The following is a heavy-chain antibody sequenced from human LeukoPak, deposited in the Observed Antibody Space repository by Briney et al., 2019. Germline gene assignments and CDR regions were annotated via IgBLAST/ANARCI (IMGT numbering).Heavy chain of an antibody. Sequence: PETLSLTCTVSGGSISNFYWSWVRQPPGKGLEWIGYIYHSGSTNYNPSLKSRVTISVDTSKNQFSLKLNSVTAADTAVYFCATLTGTFDSWGQGTLVTVSP. CDR2: IYHSGST. V-gene: IGHV4-59*08. J-gene: IGHJ4*02. CDR1: GGSISNFY. CDR3: ATLTGTFDS. D-gene: IGHD1-20*01.